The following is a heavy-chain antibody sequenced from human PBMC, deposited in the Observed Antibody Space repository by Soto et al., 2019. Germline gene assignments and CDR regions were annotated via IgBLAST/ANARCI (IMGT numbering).Heavy chain of an antibody. Sequence: PSLTLSLTCTVSGASIINCYWSWIRQPPGKGLEWIGYIFYSGSTNYNPSLKNRVTISVDTSKNQFSLKLSSVAAADTAVYYCARHKFGSGVSYFDPWGQG. CDR3: ARHKFGSGVSYFDP. D-gene: IGHD3-10*01. J-gene: IGHJ5*02. V-gene: IGHV4-59*08. CDR2: IFYSGST. CDR1: GASIINCY.